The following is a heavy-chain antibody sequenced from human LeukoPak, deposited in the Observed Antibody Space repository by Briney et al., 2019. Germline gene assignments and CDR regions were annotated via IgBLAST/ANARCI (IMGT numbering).Heavy chain of an antibody. CDR3: ARAWGDYLLGDDAFDI. J-gene: IGHJ3*02. D-gene: IGHD4-17*01. CDR2: INPSGGST. Sequence: ASVKVSCKASGYTFTSYYMHWVRQAPGQGLEWMGIINPSGGSTSYAQKFQGRVTMTRDTSTGAVYMELSSLRSEDTAVYYCARAWGDYLLGDDAFDIWGQGTMVTVSS. V-gene: IGHV1-46*01. CDR1: GYTFTSYY.